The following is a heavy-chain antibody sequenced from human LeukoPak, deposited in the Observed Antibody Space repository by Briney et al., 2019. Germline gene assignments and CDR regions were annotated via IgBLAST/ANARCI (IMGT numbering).Heavy chain of an antibody. CDR3: ARVFDSGSQAYFYYMDV. D-gene: IGHD3-10*01. V-gene: IGHV7-4-1*02. CDR1: GYTFTSYY. J-gene: IGHJ6*03. Sequence: ASVKVSCKASGYTFTSYYMHWVRQAPGQGLEWMGWINTNTGNPTYAQGFTGRFVFSLDTSVSTAYLQISSLKAEDTAVYYCARVFDSGSQAYFYYMDVWGKGTTVTIFS. CDR2: INTNTGNP.